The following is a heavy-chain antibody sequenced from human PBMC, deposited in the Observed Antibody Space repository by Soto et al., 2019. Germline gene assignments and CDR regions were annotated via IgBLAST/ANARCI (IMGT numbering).Heavy chain of an antibody. J-gene: IGHJ4*02. CDR3: ARLGYCTTTSCYYDY. Sequence: SETLSLTCTVSSGSISSGSHSWDWIRQPPGKGLECIGSIFYTGSTYYNPSLRSRVTMSVDTSKNQFSLKLSSVTAADTAVYFCARLGYCTTTSCYYDYWGQGILVTVSS. CDR1: SGSISSGSHS. D-gene: IGHD2-2*01. V-gene: IGHV4-39*01. CDR2: IFYTGST.